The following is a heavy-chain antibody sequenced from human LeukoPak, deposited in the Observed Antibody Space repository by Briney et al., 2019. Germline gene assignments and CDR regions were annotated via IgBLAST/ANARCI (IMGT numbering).Heavy chain of an antibody. CDR1: GFTFSSYW. Sequence: GGSLRLSCAASGFTFSSYWMSWVRRAPGKGLEWVANIKQDGSEKYYVDSVKGRFTISRDNAKNSLYLQMNSLRAEDTAVYYCARDPVIGATSKRVHGGLDYWGQGTLVTVSS. J-gene: IGHJ4*02. CDR2: IKQDGSEK. D-gene: IGHD2-21*01. CDR3: ARDPVIGATSKRVHGGLDY. V-gene: IGHV3-7*03.